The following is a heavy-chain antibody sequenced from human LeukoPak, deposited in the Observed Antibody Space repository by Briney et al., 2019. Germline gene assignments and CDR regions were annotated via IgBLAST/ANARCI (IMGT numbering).Heavy chain of an antibody. CDR1: GFTFSRYW. CDR3: ARSGLRYFDCPDY. V-gene: IGHV3-7*05. J-gene: IGHJ4*02. D-gene: IGHD3-9*01. Sequence: GGSLRLSCAASGFTFSRYWMSWVRQAPGKGLEWVATIKQDGSEKYYVDSVKGRFTISRGNAKNSLSLQMNSLRAEDTAVYYCARSGLRYFDCPDYWGQGALVTVSS. CDR2: IKQDGSEK.